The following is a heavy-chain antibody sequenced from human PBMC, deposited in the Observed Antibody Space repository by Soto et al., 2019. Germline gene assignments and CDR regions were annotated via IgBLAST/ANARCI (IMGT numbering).Heavy chain of an antibody. V-gene: IGHV4-34*01. CDR1: GGSFSGYY. D-gene: IGHD3-9*01. CDR2: INHSGST. Sequence: PSETLSLTCAVYGGSFSGYYWSWVRQPPGKGLEWIGEINHSGSTNYNPSLKSRVTISVDTSKNQFSLKLSSVTAADTAVYYCARASYILTGRYYYGMDVWGQGTTVTVSS. CDR3: ARASYILTGRYYYGMDV. J-gene: IGHJ6*02.